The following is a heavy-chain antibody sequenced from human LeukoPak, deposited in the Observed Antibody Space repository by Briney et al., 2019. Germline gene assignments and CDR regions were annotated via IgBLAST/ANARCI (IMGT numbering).Heavy chain of an antibody. J-gene: IGHJ4*02. D-gene: IGHD5-18*01. CDR3: ASIAMVNIDY. CDR2: ISGSGGST. V-gene: IGHV3-23*01. CDR1: GFTYSSYA. Sequence: GGSLRLSCAASGFTYSSYAMSLVHQAPGKGLEWVSAISGSGGSTYYADSVKGRFTISRDNSKNTLYLQMNSLRAEDTAVYYCASIAMVNIDYWGQGTLVTVSS.